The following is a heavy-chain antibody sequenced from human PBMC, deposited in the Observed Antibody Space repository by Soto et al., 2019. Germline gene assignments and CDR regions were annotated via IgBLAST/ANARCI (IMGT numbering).Heavy chain of an antibody. D-gene: IGHD5-12*01. CDR2: IIPILGIA. J-gene: IGHJ4*02. Sequence: QVQLVQSGAEVKKPGSSVKVSCKASGGTFSSYTISWVRQAPGQGLEWMGRIIPILGIANYAQKFQDRVTITADKSTSTAYMELSSLRSEDTAVYYCARDSGYDYLDYFDYWGQGTLVTVSS. V-gene: IGHV1-69*08. CDR1: GGTFSSYT. CDR3: ARDSGYDYLDYFDY.